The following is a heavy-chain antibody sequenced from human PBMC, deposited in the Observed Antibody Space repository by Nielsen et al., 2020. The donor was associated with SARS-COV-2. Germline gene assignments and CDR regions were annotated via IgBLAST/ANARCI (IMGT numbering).Heavy chain of an antibody. CDR2: ISSSSYT. V-gene: IGHV3-11*05. CDR1: GFTFSDYY. D-gene: IGHD2-2*01. Sequence: GGSLRLSCAASGFTFSDYYMSWIRQAPGKGLEWVSYISSSSYTNYADSVKGRFTISRDNAKNSLYLQMNSLRAEDTALYYCAKAIDCSSTSCPNWFDPWGQGTLVTVSS. CDR3: AKAIDCSSTSCPNWFDP. J-gene: IGHJ5*02.